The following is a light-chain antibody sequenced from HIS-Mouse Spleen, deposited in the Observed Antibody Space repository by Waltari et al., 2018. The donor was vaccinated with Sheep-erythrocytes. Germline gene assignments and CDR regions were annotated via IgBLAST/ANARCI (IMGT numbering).Light chain of an antibody. CDR3: SSYAGSDNGV. J-gene: IGLJ3*02. CDR1: SSDVGGYNY. Sequence: QSALTQPPSASGSPGQSVTISCTGTSSDVGGYNYVSWYQQHPGKAPKLSIYVVSKRPSGVPDSFSGSKSGNTGSLTVSGLQAEDEADYYCSSYAGSDNGVFGGGTKLTVL. V-gene: IGLV2-8*01. CDR2: VVS.